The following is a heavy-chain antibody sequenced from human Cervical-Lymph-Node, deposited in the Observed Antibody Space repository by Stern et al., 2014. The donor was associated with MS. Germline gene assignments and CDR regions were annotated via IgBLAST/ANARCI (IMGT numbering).Heavy chain of an antibody. D-gene: IGHD1-1*01. CDR2: INRSSGSA. J-gene: IGHJ4*02. CDR1: GYTLTSNY. V-gene: IGHV1-46*03. CDR3: ARRYCYGTTGECCFDY. Sequence: VQLVQSGAEVKKPGASVKLSCQASGYTLTSNYMHWVRQAPGQGLEWMGIINRSSGSASVPQRFQGRVTMTRDTSTSTVCMELNSLRSEDAAVYYCARRYCYGTTGECCFDYWGQGTLVTVSS.